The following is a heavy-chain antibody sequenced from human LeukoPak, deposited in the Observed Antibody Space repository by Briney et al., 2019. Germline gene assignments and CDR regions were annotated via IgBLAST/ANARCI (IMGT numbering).Heavy chain of an antibody. J-gene: IGHJ1*01. CDR3: ARTSGSSLGYFQH. CDR2: IIPIFGTA. V-gene: IGHV1-69*13. CDR1: GRTFSSYA. D-gene: IGHD3-16*01. Sequence: SVKASCKASGRTFSSYAISWVRQAPGQGLEWMGGIIPIFGTANYAQKFQGRVTITADESTSTAYMELSSLRSEDTAVYYCARTSGSSLGYFQHWGQGTLVTVSS.